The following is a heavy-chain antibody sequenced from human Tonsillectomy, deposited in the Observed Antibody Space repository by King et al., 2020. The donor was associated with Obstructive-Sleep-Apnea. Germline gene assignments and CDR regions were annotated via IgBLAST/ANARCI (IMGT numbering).Heavy chain of an antibody. Sequence: VQLVESGSELKTPGASVKVSCKASGYSFTSYVRNWVRQAPGQGLEWRGRSNTNTGNPTYAQGFTGSFVFSLDTSGSTAYLQISSLKAEDTAVYYCARMVYSSSWYRFFDSWGQGTLVTVSS. D-gene: IGHD6-13*01. V-gene: IGHV7-4-1*02. J-gene: IGHJ4*02. CDR2: SNTNTGNP. CDR1: GYSFTSYV. CDR3: ARMVYSSSWYRFFDS.